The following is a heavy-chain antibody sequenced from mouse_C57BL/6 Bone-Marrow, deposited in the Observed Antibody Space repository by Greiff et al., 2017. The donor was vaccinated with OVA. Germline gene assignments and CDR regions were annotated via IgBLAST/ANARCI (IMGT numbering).Heavy chain of an antibody. CDR2: IDPEDGET. CDR3: AREAYYSNPYYAMDY. Sequence: VQLQQSGAELVKPGASVKLSCTASGINIKDDYMHWVKQRTEKGLEWIGRIDPEDGETKYAPKFQGKATITADTSSNTAYLQLSSLTSEDTAVYYRAREAYYSNPYYAMDYWGQGTSVTVSS. D-gene: IGHD2-5*01. V-gene: IGHV14-2*01. J-gene: IGHJ4*01. CDR1: GINIKDDY.